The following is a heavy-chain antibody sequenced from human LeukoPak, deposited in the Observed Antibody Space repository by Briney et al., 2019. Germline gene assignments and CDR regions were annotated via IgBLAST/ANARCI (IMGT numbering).Heavy chain of an antibody. Sequence: SETLSLTCAVYGGSFSGYYWSWIRQPPGKGLEWIGEINHSGSTNYNPSLKSRVTISVDTSKNQFSLKLSSVTAADTAVYYCARGAMIVVVYNWFDPWGQGTLATVSS. CDR2: INHSGST. V-gene: IGHV4-34*01. CDR1: GGSFSGYY. J-gene: IGHJ5*02. CDR3: ARGAMIVVVYNWFDP. D-gene: IGHD3-22*01.